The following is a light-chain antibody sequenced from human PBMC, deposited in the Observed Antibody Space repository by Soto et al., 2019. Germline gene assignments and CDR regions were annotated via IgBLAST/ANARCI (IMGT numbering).Light chain of an antibody. CDR2: DAS. CDR3: QQGSKWAPVT. J-gene: IGKJ5*01. Sequence: EIVLTQSPATLSLSPGERATLSCRASQSVSSYLAWYQQKPGQAPRLLIYDASSRATDIPARCSGSGSGTDFPLSISVPAAEQVAVYNSQQGSKWAPVTFGNWTRLAIK. V-gene: IGKV3-11*01. CDR1: QSVSSY.